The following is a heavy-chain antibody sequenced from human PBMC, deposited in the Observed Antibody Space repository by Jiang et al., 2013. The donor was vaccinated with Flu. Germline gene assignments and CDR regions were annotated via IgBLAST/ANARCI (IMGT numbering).Heavy chain of an antibody. CDR2: IYYIGNT. J-gene: IGHJ4*02. CDR3: AITGISGTSFDD. Sequence: LLKPSETLSLTCTVSGGSISSSSYYWGWIRQPPGKGLEWIGTIYYIGNTYYNPSLKSRVIISVDTSKNQVSLKLSSVTAADTAVYYCAITGISGTSFDDWGQGTLVTVSS. V-gene: IGHV4-39*01. D-gene: IGHD1-7*01. CDR1: GGSISSSSYY.